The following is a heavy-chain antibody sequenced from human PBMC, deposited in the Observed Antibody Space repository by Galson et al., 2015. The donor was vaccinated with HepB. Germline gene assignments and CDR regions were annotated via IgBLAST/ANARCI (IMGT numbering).Heavy chain of an antibody. Sequence: CAISGDSVSSNSAAWNWIRQSPSRGLEWLGRTYYRSKWYNDYAVSVKSRITINPDTSKNQFSLQLNSVTPEDTAVYYCARGPQLLRFFEGFDPWGQGTLVTVSS. CDR1: GDSVSSNSAA. D-gene: IGHD3-3*01. CDR2: TYYRSKWYN. J-gene: IGHJ5*02. V-gene: IGHV6-1*01. CDR3: ARGPQLLRFFEGFDP.